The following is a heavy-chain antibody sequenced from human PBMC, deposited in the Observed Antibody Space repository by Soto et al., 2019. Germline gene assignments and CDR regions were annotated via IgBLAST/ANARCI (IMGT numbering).Heavy chain of an antibody. Sequence: GGSLRLSCAASGFTFSSYAMSWVRQAPGKGLEWVSALSVSGDSTYYADSVKGRFTISRDNSKNTLYLQMNSLKAEDTAVYYCAKEVDTAMAPGIWGQGTLVTVSS. CDR2: LSVSGDST. CDR1: GFTFSSYA. V-gene: IGHV3-23*01. D-gene: IGHD5-18*01. J-gene: IGHJ4*02. CDR3: AKEVDTAMAPGI.